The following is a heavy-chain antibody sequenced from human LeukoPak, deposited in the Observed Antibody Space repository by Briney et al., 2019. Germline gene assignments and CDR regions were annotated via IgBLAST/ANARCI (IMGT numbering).Heavy chain of an antibody. CDR3: ARSVTGANNWFDP. CDR1: GGSVSPYY. D-gene: IGHD1-20*01. J-gene: IGHJ5*02. CDR2: IYNSGTT. V-gene: IGHV4-4*09. Sequence: PSETLSLTCTVSGGSVSPYYWSWIRQPPGKGLEWVGIIYNSGTTYYNASLTSRVAISIDTSKNQFSLKLTSVTAADTAVYYCARSVTGANNWFDPWGQGTLVTVSS.